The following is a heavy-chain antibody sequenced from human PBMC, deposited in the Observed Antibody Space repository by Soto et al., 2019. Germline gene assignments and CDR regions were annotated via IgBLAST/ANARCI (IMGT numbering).Heavy chain of an antibody. V-gene: IGHV1-18*04. CDR1: GYTFTSYG. CDR2: ISGYNGNT. Sequence: QVQLVQSGAEVKKAGASVKVSCKTSGYTFTSYGVSWVRQAPGQGLEWVGWISGYNGNTNYAQKLQGRVTMTTDTATATAYMELRGLRSDDTALYYCARGYFDHWGQGTLVTVSS. CDR3: ARGYFDH. J-gene: IGHJ4*02.